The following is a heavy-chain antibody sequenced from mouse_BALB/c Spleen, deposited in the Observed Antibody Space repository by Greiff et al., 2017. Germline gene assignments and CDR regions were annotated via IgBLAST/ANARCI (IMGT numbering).Heavy chain of an antibody. J-gene: IGHJ3*01. CDR1: GYTFTDYA. CDR2: ISTYYGNT. D-gene: IGHD2-10*01. V-gene: IGHV1-67*01. CDR3: AREGAYYGNYVFAY. Sequence: QVQLQQSGPELVRPGVSVKISCKGSGYTFTDYAMHWVKQSHAKSLEWIGVISTYYGNTNYNQKFKGKATMTVDKSSSTAYMELARLTSEDSAIYYCAREGAYYGNYVFAYWGQGTLVTVSA.